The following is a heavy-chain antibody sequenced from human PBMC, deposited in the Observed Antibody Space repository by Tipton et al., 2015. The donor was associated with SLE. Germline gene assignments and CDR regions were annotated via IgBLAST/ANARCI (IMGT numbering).Heavy chain of an antibody. Sequence: LRLSCTVSGYSISSGYYWGWIRQPPGKGLEWIGSIYHSGSTYYNPSLKSRVTISVDTSKNQFSLKLSSVTAADTAAYYCARGSKLRFLEWSRGSFDYWGQGTLVTVSS. CDR2: IYHSGST. V-gene: IGHV4-38-2*02. CDR3: ARGSKLRFLEWSRGSFDY. D-gene: IGHD3-3*01. CDR1: GYSISSGYY. J-gene: IGHJ4*02.